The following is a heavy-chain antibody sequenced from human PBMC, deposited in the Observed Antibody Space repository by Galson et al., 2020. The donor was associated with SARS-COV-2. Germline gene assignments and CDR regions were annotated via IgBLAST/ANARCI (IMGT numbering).Heavy chain of an antibody. CDR1: GGSISSYY. CDR3: ARVRVITIFGVVTAAGYFDD. J-gene: IGHJ4*02. V-gene: IGHV4-59*01. Sequence: ETSETLSLTCTVSGGSISSYYWSWIRQPPGKGLEWIGYIYSSGSTNYNPSLKSRVTISVDTSKNQFSLKLSSVTAADTAVYYCARVRVITIFGVVTAAGYFDDWGQGTLVTVSS. D-gene: IGHD3-3*01. CDR2: IYSSGST.